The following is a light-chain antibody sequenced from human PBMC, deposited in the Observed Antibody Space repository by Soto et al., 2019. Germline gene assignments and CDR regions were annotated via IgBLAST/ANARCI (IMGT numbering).Light chain of an antibody. V-gene: IGKV1-39*01. CDR2: AAS. Sequence: DIPMTQSPSSLSASVGDTVTSACRASQSISLFLNWYQQKPGKAPKLLIYAASSLQSGVPSRFTGNGSGTDFTLTISSLQPEDFATYYCHQTDSIPETFGQGTKVEIK. J-gene: IGKJ1*01. CDR1: QSISLF. CDR3: HQTDSIPET.